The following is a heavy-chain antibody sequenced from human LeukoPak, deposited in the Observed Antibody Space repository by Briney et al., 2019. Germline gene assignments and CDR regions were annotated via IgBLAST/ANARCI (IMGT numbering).Heavy chain of an antibody. D-gene: IGHD6-19*01. CDR2: IWYDGSNK. V-gene: IGHV3-33*01. CDR3: ARVRPAVAGTGYYGMDV. Sequence: PGRSLRLSCAASGFTFSSYGMHWVRQAPGKGLEWVAVIWYDGSNKYYADSVKGRFTISRDNSKNTLYLQMNSLRAEDTAVYYCARVRPAVAGTGYYGMDVWGQGTTVTVSS. J-gene: IGHJ6*02. CDR1: GFTFSSYG.